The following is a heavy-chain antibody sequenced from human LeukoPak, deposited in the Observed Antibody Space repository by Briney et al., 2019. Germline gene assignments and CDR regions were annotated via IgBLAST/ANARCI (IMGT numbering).Heavy chain of an antibody. V-gene: IGHV3-23*01. CDR3: AGDKTTGGWYEFDY. CDR2: ISGSGGST. Sequence: GGSLRLSCAASGFTFSSYAMSWVRQAPGKGLEWVSAISGSGGSTYYADSVKGQFTISRDTSKNTVSLQMNSLRAEDTAVYYCAGDKTTGGWYEFDYWGQGTLVTVSS. D-gene: IGHD6-19*01. J-gene: IGHJ4*02. CDR1: GFTFSSYA.